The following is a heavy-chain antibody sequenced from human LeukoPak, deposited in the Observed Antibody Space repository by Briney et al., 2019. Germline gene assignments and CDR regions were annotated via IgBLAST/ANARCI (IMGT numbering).Heavy chain of an antibody. D-gene: IGHD3-22*01. Sequence: SETLSLTCTVSGGSISSSSYYWGWIRQPPGMGLEWIGSIYYSGSTYYNPSLKSRVTISVDTSKNQFSLKLSSVTAADTAVYYCARRRALGYYDSSGYFPAFDYWGQGTLVTVSS. J-gene: IGHJ4*02. CDR1: GGSISSSSYY. V-gene: IGHV4-39*01. CDR2: IYYSGST. CDR3: ARRRALGYYDSSGYFPAFDY.